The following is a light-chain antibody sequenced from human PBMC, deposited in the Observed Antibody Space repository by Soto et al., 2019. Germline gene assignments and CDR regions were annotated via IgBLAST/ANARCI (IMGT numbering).Light chain of an antibody. CDR2: SSN. J-gene: IGLJ1*01. CDR3: AAWDDYLISQYV. Sequence: QSVLTQPPSASGTPGQRVTISCSGSSSNIGSNNVNWYQQLPGTAPKLLIYSSNQRPSGVPDRFSGSKSGTSASLAISGLQSADVAVNYTAAWDDYLISQYVF. CDR1: SSNIGSNN. V-gene: IGLV1-44*01.